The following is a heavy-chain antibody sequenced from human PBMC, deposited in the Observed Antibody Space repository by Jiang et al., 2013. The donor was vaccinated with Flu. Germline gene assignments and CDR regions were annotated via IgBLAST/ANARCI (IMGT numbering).Heavy chain of an antibody. CDR1: SVSSNSAA. CDR3: AREGPSGGYHRPAFDY. Sequence: SVSSNSAAWNWIRQSPSRGLEWLGRTYYRSKWYNDYAVSVKSRITINPDTSKNQFSLQLNSVTPEDTAVYYCAREGPSGGYHRPAFDYWGQGTLVTVSS. V-gene: IGHV6-1*01. CDR2: TYYRSKWYN. J-gene: IGHJ4*02. D-gene: IGHD1-26*01.